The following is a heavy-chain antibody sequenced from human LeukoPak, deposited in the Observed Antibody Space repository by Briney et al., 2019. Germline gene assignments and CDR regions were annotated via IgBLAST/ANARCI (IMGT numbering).Heavy chain of an antibody. CDR3: ARIGDSSSWYGYGYYYYMDV. J-gene: IGHJ6*03. Sequence: SVKVSCKASGGTFSSYAISWVRQAPGQGLEWMGGIIPIFGTANYAQKFQGRVTITADESTSTAYMELSSLRSEDTAVYYCARIGDSSSWYGYGYYYYMDVWGKGTTVTVSS. CDR1: GGTFSSYA. CDR2: IIPIFGTA. D-gene: IGHD6-13*01. V-gene: IGHV1-69*13.